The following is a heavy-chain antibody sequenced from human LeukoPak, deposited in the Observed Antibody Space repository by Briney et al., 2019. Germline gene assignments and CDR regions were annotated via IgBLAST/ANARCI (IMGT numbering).Heavy chain of an antibody. D-gene: IGHD1-26*01. Sequence: GGSLRLSCTASGFTLSSYSMNWVRQAPGKGLEWLSYIGYMNSPIHYADSVKGRFTISRDNAKNSLYLQMNSLGPEDTAVYYCARDPYSGNYGNYYYYYMDVWGKGTTVTISS. CDR1: GFTLSSYS. CDR2: IGYMNSPI. CDR3: ARDPYSGNYGNYYYYYMDV. J-gene: IGHJ6*03. V-gene: IGHV3-48*04.